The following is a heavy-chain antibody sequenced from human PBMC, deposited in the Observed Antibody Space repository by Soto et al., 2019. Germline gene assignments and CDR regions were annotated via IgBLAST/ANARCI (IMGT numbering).Heavy chain of an antibody. CDR1: GGSIGTSAYY. V-gene: IGHV4-39*01. CDR2: INPNGNT. J-gene: IGHJ5*02. Sequence: SETLSLTCAVSGGSIGTSAYYWGWIRQAPGKGLEGIGSINPNGNTYLSPSLKDRVTMSVDTSKNSFSLKLKSATAADTGLYYCSRRAPEGFDPWGQGTLVTVSS. CDR3: SRRAPEGFDP.